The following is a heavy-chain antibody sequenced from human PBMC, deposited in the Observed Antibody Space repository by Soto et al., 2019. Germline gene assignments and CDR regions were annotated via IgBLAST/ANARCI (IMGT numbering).Heavy chain of an antibody. CDR1: GGSVSSGGYY. CDR3: ARDNYGSGSYCFVYNWFDP. CDR2: IYYSGST. Sequence: SQTLSLTCTVSGGSVSSGGYYWSWIRQPPGKGLEWIGYIYYSGSTYYNPSLKSRVTISVDTSKNQFSLKLSSVTAADTAVYYCARDNYGSGSYCFVYNWFDPWGQGTLVTVSS. D-gene: IGHD3-10*01. J-gene: IGHJ5*02. V-gene: IGHV4-31*02.